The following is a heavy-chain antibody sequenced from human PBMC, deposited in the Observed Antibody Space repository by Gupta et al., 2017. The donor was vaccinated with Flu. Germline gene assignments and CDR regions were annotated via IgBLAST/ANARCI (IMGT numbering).Heavy chain of an antibody. D-gene: IGHD3-9*01. CDR1: GFTFSSYG. V-gene: IGHV3-33*01. CDR2: IWYDGSNK. CDR3: ARAGYYDILTGYSY. J-gene: IGHJ4*02. Sequence: QVQLVESGGGVVQPGRSLRLSCAASGFTFSSYGMHWVRQAPGKGLEWVAVIWYDGSNKYYADSVKGRFTISRDNSKNTLYLQMNSLRAEDTAVYYCARAGYYDILTGYSYWGQGTLVTVSS.